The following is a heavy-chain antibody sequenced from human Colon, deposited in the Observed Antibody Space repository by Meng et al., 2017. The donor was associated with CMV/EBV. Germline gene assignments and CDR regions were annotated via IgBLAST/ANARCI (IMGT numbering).Heavy chain of an antibody. Sequence: ASVKVSCKASGYTVTGYYMHWVRQAPGQGLEWMGWINPNSGGTNYAQKFQGRVTMTRDTSISTAYMELSRLRSDDTAVYYCARVFVDYYYYYGMDVWGQGTTVTVSS. CDR1: GYTVTGYY. D-gene: IGHD2-21*01. CDR3: ARVFVDYYYYYGMDV. V-gene: IGHV1-2*02. J-gene: IGHJ6*02. CDR2: INPNSGGT.